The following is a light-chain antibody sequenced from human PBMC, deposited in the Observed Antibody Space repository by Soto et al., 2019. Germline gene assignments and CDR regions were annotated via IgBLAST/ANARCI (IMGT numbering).Light chain of an antibody. CDR3: QQYNNWPIT. CDR1: QTVLSN. V-gene: IGKV3-15*01. J-gene: IGKJ5*01. CDR2: GAS. Sequence: TQSPGTVAVSPGERATLSCRASQTVLSNLAWYQQKPGQAPRLLIYGASTRATGISARFSGSGSGTEFTLTISSLQSEDFAVYYCQQYNNWPITFGQGTRLEIK.